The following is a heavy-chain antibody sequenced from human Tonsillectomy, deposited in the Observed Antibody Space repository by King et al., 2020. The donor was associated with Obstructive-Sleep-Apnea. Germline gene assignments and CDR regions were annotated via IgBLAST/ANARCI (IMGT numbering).Heavy chain of an antibody. CDR1: GFTFSSYD. Sequence: VQLVESGGGLVQPGGSLRLSCAASGFTFSSYDMHWVRQATGKGLEWVSGNGTACDTYYPGSVDGRFSIPRENAKNSLYLQMNSLRAGDTAVYYCARAFLSYSSSWYIGYWGQGTLVTVSS. CDR2: NGTACDT. V-gene: IGHV3-13*01. J-gene: IGHJ4*02. CDR3: ARAFLSYSSSWYIGY. D-gene: IGHD6-13*01.